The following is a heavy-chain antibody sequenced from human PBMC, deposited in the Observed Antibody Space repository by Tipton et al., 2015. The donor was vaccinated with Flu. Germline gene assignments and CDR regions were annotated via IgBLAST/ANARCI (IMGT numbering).Heavy chain of an antibody. J-gene: IGHJ3*01. CDR3: VRFSGGGERAAFAV. CDR1: GYTFNRFY. CDR2: IDPRSGGT. V-gene: IGHV1-46*02. D-gene: IGHD2-15*01. Sequence: QSGPEVKKPGASVNISCKASGYTFNRFYLHWVRQAPGQGLEWLGVIDPRSGGTTYSEKLQGRVTMTTDTSTATVYMDLRSLRSEDTATYYCVRFSGGGERAAFAVWAQGTMVTVSS.